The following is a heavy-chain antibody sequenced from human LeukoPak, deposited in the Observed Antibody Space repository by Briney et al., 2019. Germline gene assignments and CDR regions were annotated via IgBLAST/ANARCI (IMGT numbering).Heavy chain of an antibody. Sequence: GTSLRLSCAASGFTFTSYGMHWVRQAPGKGLGWVALITYDGYYKYYSDSVKGRFTISSDTSKNTLYLQMNSLRAEDTAVYYCARDLSPVVRASPMGYWGQGTPVTVSS. D-gene: IGHD3-10*01. CDR1: GFTFTSYG. CDR2: ITYDGYYK. V-gene: IGHV3-30*03. CDR3: ARDLSPVVRASPMGY. J-gene: IGHJ4*02.